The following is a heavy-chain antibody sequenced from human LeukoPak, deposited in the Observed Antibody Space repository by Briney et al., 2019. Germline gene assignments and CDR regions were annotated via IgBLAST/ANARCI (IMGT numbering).Heavy chain of an antibody. CDR2: INHSGST. V-gene: IGHV4-34*01. CDR1: GGSFSGYY. D-gene: IGHD3-22*01. CDR3: ARVRAYYYDSSGYYGIGFDY. J-gene: IGHJ4*02. Sequence: SETLSLTCAVYGGSFSGYYWSWIRQPPGKGLEWIGEINHSGSTNYNPSLKSRVTISVDTSKDQFSLKLSSVTAADTAVYYCARVRAYYYDSSGYYGIGFDYWGQGTLVTVSS.